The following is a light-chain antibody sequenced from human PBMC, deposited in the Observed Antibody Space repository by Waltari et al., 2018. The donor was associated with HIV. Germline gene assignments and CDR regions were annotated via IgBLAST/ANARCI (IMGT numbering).Light chain of an antibody. V-gene: IGLV1-40*01. CDR1: KSNIGAGPD. J-gene: IGLJ3*02. CDR2: ANS. Sequence: QSLLTQPPSVSATPGQRITIPCTGNKSNIGAGPDVHSYRQLPGTAPRLLIFANSNRPSGVPDRISGSKSTASASLAITGLQAEDEGYYYCQSSDIRLHGLWVFGGGTKVTVL. CDR3: QSSDIRLHGLWV.